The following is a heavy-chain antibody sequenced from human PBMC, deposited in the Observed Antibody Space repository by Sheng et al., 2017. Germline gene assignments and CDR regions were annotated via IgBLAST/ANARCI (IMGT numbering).Heavy chain of an antibody. Sequence: EVQLVESGGGLVQPGGSLRLSCAASGFTFSSYEMNWVRQAPGKGLEWVSYISSSGSTIYYADSVKGRFTISRDNAKNSLYLQMNSLRAEDTAVYYCARSHYYDSSGYYTDAFDIWGQGTMVTVSS. CDR3: ARSHYYDSSGYYTDAFDI. V-gene: IGHV3-48*03. CDR1: GFTFSSYE. J-gene: IGHJ3*02. D-gene: IGHD3-22*01. CDR2: ISSSGSTI.